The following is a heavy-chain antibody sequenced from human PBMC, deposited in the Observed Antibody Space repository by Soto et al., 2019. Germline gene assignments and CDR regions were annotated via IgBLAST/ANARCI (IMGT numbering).Heavy chain of an antibody. Sequence: GASVKVSCKASGYTFTSYAMHWVRQAPGQRLEWMGWINAGNGNTKYSQKFQGRVTITRDTSASTAYMELSSLRSEDAAVYYCARAGGIVVVPAATYSWFDPWGQGTLVTVSS. CDR1: GYTFTSYA. CDR3: ARAGGIVVVPAATYSWFDP. D-gene: IGHD2-2*01. CDR2: INAGNGNT. V-gene: IGHV1-3*01. J-gene: IGHJ5*02.